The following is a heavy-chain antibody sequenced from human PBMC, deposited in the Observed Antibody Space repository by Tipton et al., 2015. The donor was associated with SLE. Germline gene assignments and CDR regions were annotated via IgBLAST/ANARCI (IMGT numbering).Heavy chain of an antibody. Sequence: TLSLTCTVSGGSISSYYWNWIRQPPGKGLEWIGYIFYSGRTNYNPSLKSRVTISVDTSKNQFSLKLSSVTAADTAVYYCARDLGSGWYSTWGQGTLVTVSS. CDR3: ARDLGSGWYST. J-gene: IGHJ5*02. V-gene: IGHV4-59*01. CDR1: GGSISSYY. CDR2: IFYSGRT. D-gene: IGHD6-19*01.